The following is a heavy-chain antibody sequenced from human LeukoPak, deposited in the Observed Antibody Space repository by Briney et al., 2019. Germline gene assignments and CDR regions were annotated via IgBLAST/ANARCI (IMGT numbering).Heavy chain of an antibody. CDR2: ISSGGGST. V-gene: IGHV3-23*01. CDR3: VKDRTGNYVAWFDP. CDR1: GFTFSSYA. Sequence: GGSLRLSCAASGFTFSSYAMSWVRQAPGKGLEWVSSISSGGGSTYYADSVKGRFTISRDNSKNTLYLQMNSLRAEDAAVYYCVKDRTGNYVAWFDPWGKGTLVTVSS. J-gene: IGHJ5*02. D-gene: IGHD4-11*01.